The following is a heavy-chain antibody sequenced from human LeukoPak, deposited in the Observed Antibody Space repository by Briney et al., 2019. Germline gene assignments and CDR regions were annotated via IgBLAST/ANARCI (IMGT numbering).Heavy chain of an antibody. V-gene: IGHV1-69*06. CDR2: IIPIFGTA. CDR1: GGTFSSYV. Sequence: ASVKVSCKASGGTFSSYVINWVRQAPGQGLEWMGGIIPIFGTANYAQKFQGRVTITADKSTSTAYMELSSLRSEDTAVYYCATGGVVATSNYYMDVWGKGTTVTVSS. J-gene: IGHJ6*03. CDR3: ATGGVVATSNYYMDV. D-gene: IGHD2-21*01.